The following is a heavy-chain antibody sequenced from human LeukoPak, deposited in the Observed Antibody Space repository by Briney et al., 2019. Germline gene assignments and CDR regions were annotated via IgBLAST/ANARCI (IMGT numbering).Heavy chain of an antibody. J-gene: IGHJ4*02. D-gene: IGHD3-16*01. Sequence: GGSLRLSCAPSGFTFSSYGMHWVRQAPGKGLEWVAFIRYDGSDKHYADSVKGRFTISRDNSKDTLYLQMNSLRAEDTAVYYCARGEDNADEYLREDYWGQGILVTVSS. CDR1: GFTFSSYG. V-gene: IGHV3-30*02. CDR3: ARGEDNADEYLREDY. CDR2: IRYDGSDK.